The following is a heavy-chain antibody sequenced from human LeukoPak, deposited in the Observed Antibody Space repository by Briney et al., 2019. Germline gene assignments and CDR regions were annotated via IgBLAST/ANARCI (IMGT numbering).Heavy chain of an antibody. CDR1: GFTFVSYA. CDR2: INGGGDTT. J-gene: IGHJ4*02. V-gene: IGHV3-23*01. Sequence: GGSLRLSCAASGFTFVSYAMTWVRQAPGKGLEWVSAINGGGDTTYYADSVKGRFTISRDRSKNTMYLQMNSLRAEDTALYYCAKALDTYGYMRFDFWGQGTLVTVSS. D-gene: IGHD5-18*01. CDR3: AKALDTYGYMRFDF.